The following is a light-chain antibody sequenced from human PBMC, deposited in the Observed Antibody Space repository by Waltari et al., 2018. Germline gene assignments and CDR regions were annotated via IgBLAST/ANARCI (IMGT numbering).Light chain of an antibody. V-gene: IGLV1-40*01. Sequence: QSVLTQPPSVSGAPGQRVTISCPGSSSNIGAGYDVHWYQQLPETAPKLLIYGNSNRPSGVPDRFSGSKSGTSASLAITGLQAEDEADYYCQSYDSSLSGGDVVFGGGTKLTVL. CDR2: GNS. J-gene: IGLJ2*01. CDR3: QSYDSSLSGGDVV. CDR1: SSNIGAGYD.